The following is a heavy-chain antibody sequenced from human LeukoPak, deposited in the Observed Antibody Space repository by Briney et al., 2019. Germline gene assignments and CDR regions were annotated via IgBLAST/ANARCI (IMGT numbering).Heavy chain of an antibody. CDR2: IYHSGST. CDR3: ARALYWSSWTLVFDY. V-gene: IGHV4-38-2*02. D-gene: IGHD6-13*01. J-gene: IGHJ4*02. CDR1: GYSISSGYY. Sequence: PSETLSLTCTVSGYSISSGYYWGWIRQPPGKGLEWIGSIYHSGSTYYNPSLKSRVTISVDTSKNQFSLKLNSVTAADTAVYYCARALYWSSWTLVFDYWGQGTLVTVSS.